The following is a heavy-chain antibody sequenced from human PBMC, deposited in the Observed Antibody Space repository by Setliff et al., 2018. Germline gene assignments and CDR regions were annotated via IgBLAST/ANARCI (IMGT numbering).Heavy chain of an antibody. CDR2: IIPIFRTA. D-gene: IGHD3-3*01. CDR3: AGEFYSFWSGYTDRQYYFYGMDV. V-gene: IGHV1-69*13. J-gene: IGHJ6*02. CDR1: GGTFSSYA. Sequence: SVKVSCKASGGTFSSYAISWVRQAPGQGLEWMGGIIPIFRTASYAQKFQGRVTITADESTTTFYMEVSSLRSDDTAVYYCAGEFYSFWSGYTDRQYYFYGMDVWGQGTTVTVSS.